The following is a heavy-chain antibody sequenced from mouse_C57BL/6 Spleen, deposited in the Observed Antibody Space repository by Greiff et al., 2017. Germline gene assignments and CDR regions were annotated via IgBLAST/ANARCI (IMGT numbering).Heavy chain of an antibody. D-gene: IGHD1-1*01. Sequence: QVQLQQPGAELVKPGASVKLSCKASGYTFTSYWMHWVKQRPGQGLEWIGMIHPYSGSTNYNEKFKSKATLTVDKSSSTAYMQLSSLTSEDSAVYYCARYYYGSSFAYWGQGTLVTVSA. CDR1: GYTFTSYW. CDR2: IHPYSGST. J-gene: IGHJ3*01. CDR3: ARYYYGSSFAY. V-gene: IGHV1-64*01.